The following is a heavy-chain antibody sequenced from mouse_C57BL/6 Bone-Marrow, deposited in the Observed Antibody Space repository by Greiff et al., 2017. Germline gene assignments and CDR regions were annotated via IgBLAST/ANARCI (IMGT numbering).Heavy chain of an antibody. CDR3: VKTDGWYFDV. J-gene: IGHJ1*03. CDR1: GFSFNTYA. CDR2: IRSKSNNYAT. V-gene: IGHV10-1*01. Sequence: EVQLVESGGGLVQPKGSLKLSCAASGFSFNTYAMNWVRQAPGKGLEWVARIRSKSNNYATYYADSVKDRFTISRDDSESMLYLQMNNFKTEDTAMYYCVKTDGWYFDVWGTGTAVTVSS.